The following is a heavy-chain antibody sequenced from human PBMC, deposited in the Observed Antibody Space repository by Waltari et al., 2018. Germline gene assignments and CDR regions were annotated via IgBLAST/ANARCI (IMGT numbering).Heavy chain of an antibody. CDR2: INHRGSA. V-gene: IGHV4-34*01. J-gene: IGHJ4*02. D-gene: IGHD3-16*01. CDR1: GGSFSAYH. Sequence: QVQLQQWGAGLLKPSETLSLTCAVFGGSFSAYHWSWIRQSPGKGLEWIGEINHRGSAIYNPSLKSRVTISLDTSKRQVSLRLSSVTAADTAVYYCARGGYVWGSYRDYWGQGTLVTVSS. CDR3: ARGGYVWGSYRDY.